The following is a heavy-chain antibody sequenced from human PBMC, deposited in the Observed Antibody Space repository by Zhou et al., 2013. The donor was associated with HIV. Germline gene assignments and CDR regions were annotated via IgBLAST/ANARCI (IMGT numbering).Heavy chain of an antibody. CDR3: ALTVAGRGYYYYYYMDV. J-gene: IGHJ6*03. V-gene: IGHV1-69*04. D-gene: IGHD6-19*01. CDR2: IIPILGIA. CDR1: GGTFSSYA. Sequence: QVQLVQSGPEVKKPGSPVKISCKASGGTFSSYAISWVRQAPGQGLEWMGRIIPILGIANYAQKFQGRVTITADKSTSTAYMELSSLRSEDTAVYYCALTVAGRGYYYYYYMDVWGKGTTVTVSS.